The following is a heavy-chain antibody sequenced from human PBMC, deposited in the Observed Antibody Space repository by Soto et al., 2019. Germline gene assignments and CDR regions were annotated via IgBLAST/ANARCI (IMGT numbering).Heavy chain of an antibody. CDR2: IYKSATT. Sequence: SETLSLTCSVSGDSISNLDYFWAWIRQPPGQALEYIGYIYKSATTYYNPSFESRVAISVDTSKSQFSLNVTSVTAADTAVYFCARGRYCLTGRCFPNWFDSWGQGSLVTVAS. D-gene: IGHD7-27*01. J-gene: IGHJ5*01. V-gene: IGHV4-30-4*01. CDR3: ARGRYCLTGRCFPNWFDS. CDR1: GDSISNLDYF.